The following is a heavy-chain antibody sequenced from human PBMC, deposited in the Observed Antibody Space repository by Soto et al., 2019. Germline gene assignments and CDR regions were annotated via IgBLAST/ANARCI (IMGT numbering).Heavy chain of an antibody. CDR2: IKRDGSEK. J-gene: IGHJ4*02. CDR3: ATRPPDETYYGVFDY. V-gene: IGHV3-7*02. D-gene: IGHD3-10*01. Sequence: EVHLVESGGGLVQPGGSLRLSCTVSGLTFSNHWMTWVRQAPGKGLEWVANIKRDGSEKSYVDSVKGRFSVSRDNTKNSVYLQMNNLRAEDTAVYYCATRPPDETYYGVFDYWGRGALVTVSS. CDR1: GLTFSNHW.